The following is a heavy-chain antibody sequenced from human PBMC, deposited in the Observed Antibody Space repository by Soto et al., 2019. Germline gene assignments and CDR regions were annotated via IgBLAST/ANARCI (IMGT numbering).Heavy chain of an antibody. J-gene: IGHJ4*02. Sequence: QVQLVESGGGVVQPGRSLRLSCAASGFTFSSYGMHWVRQAPGKGLEWVAVIWYDGSNKYYADSVKGRFTISRDNSKNTLYLQMNSLRAEDTAVYYCAKDLGQGIAAAGTGYFDYWGQGTLVTVSS. CDR2: IWYDGSNK. CDR1: GFTFSSYG. D-gene: IGHD6-13*01. V-gene: IGHV3-33*06. CDR3: AKDLGQGIAAAGTGYFDY.